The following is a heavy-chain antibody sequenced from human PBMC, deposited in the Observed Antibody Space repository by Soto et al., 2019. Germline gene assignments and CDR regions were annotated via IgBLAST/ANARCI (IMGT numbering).Heavy chain of an antibody. Sequence: EVQLVESGGGLVQPGGSLRLSCAASGLTFSNYYMSWVRQAQGKGLEWVANVNEDGSEKYYVDSVKGRFTVSRDNARNSLYLQMNSLRAEDTAVYYCATWGGAGSDYWGQGTLVTVSS. CDR3: ATWGGAGSDY. V-gene: IGHV3-7*01. D-gene: IGHD1-26*01. J-gene: IGHJ4*02. CDR1: GLTFSNYY. CDR2: VNEDGSEK.